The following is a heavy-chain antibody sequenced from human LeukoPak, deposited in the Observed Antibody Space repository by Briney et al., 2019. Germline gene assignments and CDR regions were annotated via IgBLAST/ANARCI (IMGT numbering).Heavy chain of an antibody. CDR3: ARVGSRIAVAANFDY. D-gene: IGHD6-19*01. V-gene: IGHV3-48*03. CDR2: ISSSGSTI. J-gene: IGHJ4*02. Sequence: PGGSLRLSCAASGFTFSSYEMNWVRQAPGKGLEWVSYISSSGSTIYYADSVKGRFTISRDNSKNTVYLQMGSLRPEDMAVYYCARVGSRIAVAANFDYWGQGTLVSVSS. CDR1: GFTFSSYE.